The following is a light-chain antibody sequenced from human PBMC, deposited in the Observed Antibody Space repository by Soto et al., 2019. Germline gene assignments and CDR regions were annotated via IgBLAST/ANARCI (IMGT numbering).Light chain of an antibody. CDR2: DVS. CDR3: SSYTSSSTQV. CDR1: SSYVGGYNY. Sequence: QSALTQPASVSGSPGQSITISCTGTSSYVGGYNYVSWYQQHPGKAPKLIIYDVSNRPSGVSNRFSGSKSGNTASLTISGRQAEDEADYYCSSYTSSSTQVFGTGTKLTVL. J-gene: IGLJ1*01. V-gene: IGLV2-14*01.